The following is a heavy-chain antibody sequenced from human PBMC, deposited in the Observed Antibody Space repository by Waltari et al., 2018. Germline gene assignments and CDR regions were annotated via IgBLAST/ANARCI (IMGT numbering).Heavy chain of an antibody. CDR2: IYYSGST. Sequence: QVQLQESGPGLVKPSQTLSLTCTVSGGSISSGDYYWSWIRQPPGKGREWIGYIYYSGSTYYNPSLKSRVTISVDTSKNQFSLKLSSVTAADTAVYYCARDRGWGYYGSGSYLDYWGQGTLVTVSS. J-gene: IGHJ4*02. CDR3: ARDRGWGYYGSGSYLDY. D-gene: IGHD3-10*01. V-gene: IGHV4-30-4*08. CDR1: GGSISSGDYY.